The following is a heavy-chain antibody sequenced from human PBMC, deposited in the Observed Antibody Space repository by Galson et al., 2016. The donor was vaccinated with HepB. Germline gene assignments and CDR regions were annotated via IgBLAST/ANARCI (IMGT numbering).Heavy chain of an antibody. Sequence: SLRLPCAASGFIFNNYEVNWVRQAPGRGLEWVSYISSSGSTIYYADSVKGRFTISRDNGKNSLYLQMNSLRAEDTAIYYCATERDCSGGSCYSGPDAFDLWGQGTMVTVSS. CDR1: GFIFNNYE. V-gene: IGHV3-48*03. CDR2: ISSSGSTI. J-gene: IGHJ3*01. CDR3: ATERDCSGGSCYSGPDAFDL. D-gene: IGHD2-15*01.